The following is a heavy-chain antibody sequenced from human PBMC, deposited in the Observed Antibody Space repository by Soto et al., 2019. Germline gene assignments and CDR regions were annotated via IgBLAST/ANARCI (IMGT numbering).Heavy chain of an antibody. J-gene: IGHJ6*02. CDR3: ARARGAYGRKV. Sequence: QVQLVQSGAEVKKPGASVKVSCKASGYTFTSYGISWVRQAPGQGLEWMGWISAYNGNTNYAQKLQGRVTMTTDTATRTAYMELRSRRSDDTAVAYCARARGAYGRKVGGQGTTVTVSS. V-gene: IGHV1-18*01. CDR1: GYTFTSYG. CDR2: ISAYNGNT.